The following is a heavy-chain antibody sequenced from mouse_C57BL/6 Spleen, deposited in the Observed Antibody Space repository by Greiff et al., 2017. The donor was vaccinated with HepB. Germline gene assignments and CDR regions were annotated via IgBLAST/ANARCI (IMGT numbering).Heavy chain of an antibody. J-gene: IGHJ2*01. CDR3: ARLYYGSSYFDY. D-gene: IGHD1-1*01. CDR1: GYTFTSYW. CDR2: IYPGSGST. Sequence: VQLQQPGAELVKPGASVKMSCKASGYTFTSYWITWVKQRPGQGLEWIGDIYPGSGSTNYNEKFKSKATLTVDTSSSIAYMQLSSLTSEDSAVYYCARLYYGSSYFDYWGQGTTLTVSS. V-gene: IGHV1-55*01.